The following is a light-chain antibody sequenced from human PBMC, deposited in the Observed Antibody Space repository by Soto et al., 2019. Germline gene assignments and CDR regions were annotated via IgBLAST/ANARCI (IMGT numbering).Light chain of an antibody. CDR1: QGISNY. CDR3: QQLRSYPLT. J-gene: IGKJ4*01. V-gene: IGKV1-9*01. Sequence: DIQLTQSPSFLSASVGDRVTITCRASQGISNYLAWYQQEPGKAPKLLMYPTSTLQSGVPSRFSGSGSGTEFTLTISSLQPEDSATYYCQQLRSYPLTFGGGTRWIS. CDR2: PTS.